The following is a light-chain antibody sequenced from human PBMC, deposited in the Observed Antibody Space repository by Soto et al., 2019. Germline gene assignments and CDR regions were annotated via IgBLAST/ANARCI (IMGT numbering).Light chain of an antibody. CDR3: QQYRMSPNT. CDR2: GAS. V-gene: IGKV3-20*01. Sequence: EIVLTQSTSARSVSNRERATLACRASQSVSSNLAWYQQKPGQAPRLLIYGASTRATGIPDRFSGSGSGTDFSLTIRGLKPEDFAVYYCQQYRMSPNTFGQGRRLEIK. CDR1: QSVSSN. J-gene: IGKJ5*01.